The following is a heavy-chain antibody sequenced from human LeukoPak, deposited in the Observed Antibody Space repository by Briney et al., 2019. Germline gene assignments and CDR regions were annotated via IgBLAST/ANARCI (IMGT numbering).Heavy chain of an antibody. CDR2: IYSGGST. D-gene: IGHD5-12*01. V-gene: IGHV3-66*01. J-gene: IGHJ3*02. CDR3: ARDWSGYDWSNAFDI. CDR1: GLTVSSNY. Sequence: GGSLRLSCAASGLTVSSNYMSWVRQAPGKGLEWVSVIYSGGSTYYADSVKGRFTISRDNSKNTLYLQMNSLRAEDTAAYYCARDWSGYDWSNAFDIWGQGTMVTVSS.